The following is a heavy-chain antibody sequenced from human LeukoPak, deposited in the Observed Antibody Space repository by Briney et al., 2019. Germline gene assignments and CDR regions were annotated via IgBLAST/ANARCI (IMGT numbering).Heavy chain of an antibody. CDR1: GFTFDDYA. V-gene: IGHV3-9*01. CDR3: AKWKYSNSGIDDY. CDR2: ISWNSGSI. D-gene: IGHD6-6*01. J-gene: IGHJ4*02. Sequence: AGGSLRLSCAASGFTFDDYAMHWVRQAPGKGLEWVSGISWNSGSIGYADSVKGRFTISRDNAKNMLYLQMNSLRAEDTAVYYCAKWKYSNSGIDDYWGQGTLVTVSS.